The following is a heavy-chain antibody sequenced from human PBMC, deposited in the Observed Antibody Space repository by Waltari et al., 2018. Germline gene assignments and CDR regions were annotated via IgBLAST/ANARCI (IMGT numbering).Heavy chain of an antibody. CDR2: IYWDDDK. Sequence: QITLKESGPTLVKPTQTLTLTCTFSGFSLTTNGVGVGWIRQPPGKALEWLVFIYWDDDKRYSPSLKSRLTITKDTAKNEVVLTMNNMDPVDTATYYCAQRRDFRGDLNTGWLDPCGQGILVTVSS. CDR1: GFSLTTNGVG. V-gene: IGHV2-5*02. CDR3: AQRRDFRGDLNTGWLDP. J-gene: IGHJ5*02. D-gene: IGHD3-3*01.